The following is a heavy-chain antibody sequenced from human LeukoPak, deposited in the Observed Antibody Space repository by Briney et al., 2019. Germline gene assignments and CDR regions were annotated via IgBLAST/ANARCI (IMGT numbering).Heavy chain of an antibody. J-gene: IGHJ4*02. Sequence: PGGSLRLSCAASGFTFSDYYMSWIRQAPGKGLEWVSYISSSGSTIYYADSVKGRFTISRDNAKNSLYLQMNSLRAEDTAVYYSARDGSPEMATANFDYWGQGTLVTVSS. CDR3: ARDGSPEMATANFDY. V-gene: IGHV3-11*01. CDR2: ISSSGSTI. CDR1: GFTFSDYY. D-gene: IGHD5-24*01.